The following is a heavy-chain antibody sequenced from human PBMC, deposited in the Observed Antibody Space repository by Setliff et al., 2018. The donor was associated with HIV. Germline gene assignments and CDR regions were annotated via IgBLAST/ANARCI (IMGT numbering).Heavy chain of an antibody. V-gene: IGHV4-4*09. CDR2: IYTSGNT. J-gene: IGHJ4*02. Sequence: TLSLTCTVSGGSLTNYYWSWIRQPPGKRLEWIGHIYTSGNTNYNPSLNSRLLISLDMSKNQFSLRLRSVTVADTAVYFCARLAGSGNSWGQGTLVTVSS. CDR1: GGSLTNYY. D-gene: IGHD1-26*01. CDR3: ARLAGSGNS.